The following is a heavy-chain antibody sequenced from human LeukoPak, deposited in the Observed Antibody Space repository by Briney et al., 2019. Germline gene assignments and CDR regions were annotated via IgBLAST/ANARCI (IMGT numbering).Heavy chain of an antibody. CDR1: GFTFSSYG. CDR3: AKVATETAMVTGGFDY. J-gene: IGHJ4*02. Sequence: GGSLRLSCAASGFTFSSYGIHWVRPAPGKGLDWVAFIRNDGSDKYYGDSVKGRFTISRDNSKNTVYLQMNSLRSEDTSVYFCAKVATETAMVTGGFDYWGQGTLVTVSS. V-gene: IGHV3-30*02. D-gene: IGHD5-18*01. CDR2: IRNDGSDK.